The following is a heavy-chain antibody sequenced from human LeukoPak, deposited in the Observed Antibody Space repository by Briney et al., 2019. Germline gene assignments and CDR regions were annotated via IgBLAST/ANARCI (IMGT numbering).Heavy chain of an antibody. D-gene: IGHD2-21*01. V-gene: IGHV4-59*01. Sequence: SETLSLTCTVSGGSISGDYWSWIRQPPGKGLEWVAYIYYSGGTNYNPSLKSRVTISVDTSKNQFSLRLTSVTAADTAVYYCARLQGDSTAVDYWGRGTLVSVSS. CDR3: ARLQGDSTAVDY. CDR2: IYYSGGT. CDR1: GGSISGDY. J-gene: IGHJ4*02.